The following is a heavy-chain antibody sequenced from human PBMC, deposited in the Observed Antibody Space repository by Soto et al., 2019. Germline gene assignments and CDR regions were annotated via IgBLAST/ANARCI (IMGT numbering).Heavy chain of an antibody. CDR1: GGSISSSNW. CDR3: ARGVYYYDSSGFDY. D-gene: IGHD3-22*01. J-gene: IGHJ4*02. V-gene: IGHV4-4*02. Sequence: SETLSLTCAVSGGSISSSNWWSWVCQPPGKGLEWIGEIYHSGSTNYNPSLKSRVTISVDKSKNQFSLKLSSVTAADTAVYYCARGVYYYDSSGFDYWGKGTLVNVSS. CDR2: IYHSGST.